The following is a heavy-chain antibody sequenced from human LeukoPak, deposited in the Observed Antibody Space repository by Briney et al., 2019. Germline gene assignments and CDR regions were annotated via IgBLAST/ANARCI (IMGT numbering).Heavy chain of an antibody. CDR2: ISNDGNSK. CDR1: GFTLSENN. Sequence: GMSLRLSCAASGFTLSENNVHWVRQAPGKGLEWVALISNDGNSKDYADSVKGRFTLSGDNSKTTVYLQMNSLRAEDTAVYYCARDRSGFYSIDQWGQGTLVTASP. J-gene: IGHJ4*02. V-gene: IGHV3-30-3*01. D-gene: IGHD5-12*01. CDR3: ARDRSGFYSIDQ.